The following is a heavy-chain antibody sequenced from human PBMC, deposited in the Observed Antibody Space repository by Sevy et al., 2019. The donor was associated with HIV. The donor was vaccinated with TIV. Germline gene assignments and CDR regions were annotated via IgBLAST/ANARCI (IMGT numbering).Heavy chain of an antibody. Sequence: GGSLRLSCAASGFTVSSNYMSWVRQAPGKGLEWVSVIYSGGSTYYADSVKGRFTISRDNSKNTLYLQMNSLRAEDTAVYYWAISSGWDYYGMDVWGQGTTVTVSS. D-gene: IGHD6-19*01. CDR3: AISSGWDYYGMDV. J-gene: IGHJ6*02. CDR1: GFTVSSNY. CDR2: IYSGGST. V-gene: IGHV3-53*01.